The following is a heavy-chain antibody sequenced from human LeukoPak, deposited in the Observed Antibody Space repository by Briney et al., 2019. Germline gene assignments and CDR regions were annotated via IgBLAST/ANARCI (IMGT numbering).Heavy chain of an antibody. D-gene: IGHD3-16*01. Sequence: GGSLRLSCAASGFTFSDYCMSWIRQAPGKGLEWASYISSSGNTIYYANSVKGRFTISRDNAKNSLYLQMNSLRAEDTAIYYCARGMITFGGGYYFDYWGQGTLVTVSS. V-gene: IGHV3-11*04. CDR2: ISSSGNTI. CDR1: GFTFSDYC. J-gene: IGHJ4*02. CDR3: ARGMITFGGGYYFDY.